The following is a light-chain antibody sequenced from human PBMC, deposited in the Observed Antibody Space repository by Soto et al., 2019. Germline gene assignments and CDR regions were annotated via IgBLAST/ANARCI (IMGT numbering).Light chain of an antibody. V-gene: IGKV3-20*01. J-gene: IGKJ4*01. CDR1: QSVSSSH. CDR2: GAS. CDR3: QQYGSSPPLT. Sequence: EIVFTHSPGTLSLSPGERATLSCRASQSVSSSHLAWYQQKPGQAPRLLIYGASSRATGIPDRFSGSGSGTDFTLTISRLEPEDFVVYYCQQYGSSPPLTFGGGTKVDIK.